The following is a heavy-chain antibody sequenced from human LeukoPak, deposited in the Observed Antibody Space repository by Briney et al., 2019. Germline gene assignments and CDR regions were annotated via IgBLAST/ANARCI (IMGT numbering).Heavy chain of an antibody. CDR1: GYSISSGYY. CDR2: IYHSGST. CDR3: ARVGARGSGWSDY. J-gene: IGHJ4*02. Sequence: SETLSPTCTVSGYSISSGYYWGWIRQPPGKGLEWIGSIYHSGSTYYNPSLKSRVTISVDTSKNQFSLKLSSVTAADTAVYYCARVGARGSGWSDYWGQGTLVTVSS. V-gene: IGHV4-38-2*02. D-gene: IGHD6-19*01.